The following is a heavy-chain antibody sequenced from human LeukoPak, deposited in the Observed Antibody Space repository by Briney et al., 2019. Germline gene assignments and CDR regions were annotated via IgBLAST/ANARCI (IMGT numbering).Heavy chain of an antibody. CDR2: IKKDGSQK. CDR1: GFTFSNYW. CDR3: ARDLGIQAKTFFDY. V-gene: IGHV3-7*03. D-gene: IGHD5-18*01. J-gene: IGHJ4*02. Sequence: PGGSLRLSCAASGFTFSNYWMNWVRQAPGKGLEWVANIKKDGSQKYYMDSVKGRFTVSRDNAKNSLSLLMNNLRAEDTAVYFCARDLGIQAKTFFDYWGPGTPVTVSS.